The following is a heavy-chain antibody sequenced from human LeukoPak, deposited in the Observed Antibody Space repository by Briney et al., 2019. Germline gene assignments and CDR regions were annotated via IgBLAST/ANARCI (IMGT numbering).Heavy chain of an antibody. Sequence: GGSLRLSCAASGFTVSSNYMSWVRQAPGKGLEWVAFIRYDGSNKYYADSVKGRFTISRDNSKNTLYLQMNSLRAEDTAVYYCAKVRSYYYGSGSFDYWGQGTLVTVSS. V-gene: IGHV3-30*02. D-gene: IGHD3-10*01. CDR1: GFTVSSNY. CDR2: IRYDGSNK. J-gene: IGHJ4*02. CDR3: AKVRSYYYGSGSFDY.